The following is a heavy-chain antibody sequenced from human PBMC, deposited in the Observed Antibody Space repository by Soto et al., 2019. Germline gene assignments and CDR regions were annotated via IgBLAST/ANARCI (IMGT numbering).Heavy chain of an antibody. D-gene: IGHD4-17*01. Sequence: GGSRRLSCAVSGFGLSDYRMNWVRQAPGKGLEWVSSISSSGNHIDYVDSVKGRFTISRDTAKNSLYLQMISLRAEDTAVYYCARARADYFFDHWGQGTLVTVSS. CDR3: ARARADYFFDH. CDR2: ISSSGNHI. V-gene: IGHV3-21*01. CDR1: GFGLSDYR. J-gene: IGHJ4*02.